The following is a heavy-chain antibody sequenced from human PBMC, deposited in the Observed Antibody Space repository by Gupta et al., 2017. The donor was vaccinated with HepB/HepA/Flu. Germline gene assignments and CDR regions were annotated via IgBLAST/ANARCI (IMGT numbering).Heavy chain of an antibody. CDR2: INGESGST. Sequence: EVQLVESGGGVVQPGGSLRLSCAVSGLRFNDYAIHWVRQVPGKGLEWVALINGESGSTFYADSVKGRFTVSRDNSKNFLYLQMNSLRTEDTALYYCTRDTSINLSVPMWANNWFDPWGQGTLVTVSS. CDR1: GLRFNDYA. CDR3: TRDTSINLSVPMWANNWFDP. J-gene: IGHJ5*02. V-gene: IGHV3-43*02. D-gene: IGHD6-6*01.